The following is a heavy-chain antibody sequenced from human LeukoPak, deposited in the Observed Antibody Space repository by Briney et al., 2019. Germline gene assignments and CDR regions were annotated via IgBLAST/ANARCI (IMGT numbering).Heavy chain of an antibody. Sequence: TSETLSLTCTVSGGSISSSSYYWSWIRQPAGKGLEWIGRIYTSGSTNYNPSLKSRVTMSVDTSKNQFSLKLSSVTAADTAVYYCARGVVVVAATLQYYFDYWGQGTLVTVSS. CDR2: IYTSGST. CDR1: GGSISSSSYY. J-gene: IGHJ4*02. CDR3: ARGVVVVAATLQYYFDY. D-gene: IGHD2-15*01. V-gene: IGHV4-61*02.